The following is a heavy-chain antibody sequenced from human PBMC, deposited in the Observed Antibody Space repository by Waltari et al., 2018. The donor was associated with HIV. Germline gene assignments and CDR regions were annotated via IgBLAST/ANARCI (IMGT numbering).Heavy chain of an antibody. CDR3: ARDNRVAYGASGFDY. D-gene: IGHD4-17*01. J-gene: IGHJ4*02. CDR1: GFTFSSYD. CDR2: IGTAGDT. V-gene: IGHV3-13*01. Sequence: EVQLVESGGGLVQPGGSLRLSCAASGFTFSSYDLHWVRQATGKGLEWVSAIGTAGDTYYPGSVKGRFTISRENAKNSLYLQMNSLRAEDTAVYYCARDNRVAYGASGFDYWGQGTLVTVSS.